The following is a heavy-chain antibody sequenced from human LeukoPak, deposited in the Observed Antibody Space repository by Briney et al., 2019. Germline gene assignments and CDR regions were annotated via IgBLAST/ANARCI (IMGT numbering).Heavy chain of an antibody. V-gene: IGHV1-8*01. CDR1: GYTFTSYD. J-gene: IGHJ3*02. CDR2: MNPNSGNT. Sequence: GASVKLSRNASGYTFTSYDITWVRQATGQGLEWMGWMNPNSGNTGYAQKFQGRVTMTRNTSISTAYMEMSSLRSEDTAVYYCARGRGVLTMINAFDIWGQGTMVTVSS. D-gene: IGHD3-22*01. CDR3: ARGRGVLTMINAFDI.